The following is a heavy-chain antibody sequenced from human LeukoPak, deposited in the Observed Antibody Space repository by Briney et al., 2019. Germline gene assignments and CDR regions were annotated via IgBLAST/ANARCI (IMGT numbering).Heavy chain of an antibody. CDR1: GYTFTGYY. CDR3: ARGVTKDFQH. V-gene: IGHV1-2*02. D-gene: IGHD4-17*01. J-gene: IGHJ1*01. CDR2: INPNRGGT. Sequence: ASVKVSCKASGYTFTGYYMHWVRQAPGQGLEWMGWINPNRGGTNSAQKFQGRVTMTRDTSISTAYMELSRLSSDDTAVYYCARGVTKDFQHWGQGTLVTVSS.